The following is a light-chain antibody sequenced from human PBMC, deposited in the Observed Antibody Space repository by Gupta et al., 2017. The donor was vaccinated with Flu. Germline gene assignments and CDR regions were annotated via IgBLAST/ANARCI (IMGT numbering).Light chain of an antibody. J-gene: IGLJ2*01. CDR2: DAT. CDR1: SSDVGGYKY. V-gene: IGLV2-14*03. Sequence: QPASVSGSPGQSITISCTETSSDVGGYKYVSWYQQHPGKAPKLMIYDATKRPSGVSDRFSGSKSGNTASLTISGLQAEDEAEYYCSSCTSSSTLVVFGGGTRLTVL. CDR3: SSCTSSSTLVV.